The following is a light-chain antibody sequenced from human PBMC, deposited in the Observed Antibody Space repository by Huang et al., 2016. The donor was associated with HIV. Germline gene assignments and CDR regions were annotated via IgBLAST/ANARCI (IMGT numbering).Light chain of an antibody. CDR2: SVS. CDR1: QSVCSSG. CDR3: QQYGDSPIT. J-gene: IGKJ5*01. Sequence: EIVLTQSPGTLSLSPGERVTLSCRASQSVCSSGLAWFQQKPGQAPRLLVYSVSTRASGGPDRFSGGGSGTDFSLTINGLQPDDFAVYSCQQYGDSPITFGQGTRLEIK. V-gene: IGKV3-20*01.